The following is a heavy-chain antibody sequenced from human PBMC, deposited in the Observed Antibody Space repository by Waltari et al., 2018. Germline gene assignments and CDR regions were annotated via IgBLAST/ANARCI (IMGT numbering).Heavy chain of an antibody. CDR1: GFSFSSVW. V-gene: IGHV3-7*01. Sequence: EVQLVESGGGLVQPGGSLRLSCTVSGFSFSSVWMSWVRQAPGKGLEWVANIKQDGSEKYYVDSVKGRFTISRDNAKNSLYLQMNSLRAEDTAVYFCARDGYNYVIDQWGQGTLVSVSS. J-gene: IGHJ4*02. D-gene: IGHD1-1*01. CDR2: IKQDGSEK. CDR3: ARDGYNYVIDQ.